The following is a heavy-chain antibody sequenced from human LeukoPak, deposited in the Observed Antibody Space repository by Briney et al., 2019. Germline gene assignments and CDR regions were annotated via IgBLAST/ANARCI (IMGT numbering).Heavy chain of an antibody. CDR1: GYTLTELS. J-gene: IGHJ1*01. D-gene: IGHD2-21*02. CDR3: ATSHYCGGDCYLPEYFPH. V-gene: IGHV1-24*01. CDR2: FDPEDGET. Sequence: ASVKVSCKVSGYTLTELSMHWVRQAPGKGLEWMVGFDPEDGETIYAQKFQGRVTMTEDTSTDTAYMELSSLRSEDTAVYYCATSHYCGGDCYLPEYFPHWGQGTLVTVSS.